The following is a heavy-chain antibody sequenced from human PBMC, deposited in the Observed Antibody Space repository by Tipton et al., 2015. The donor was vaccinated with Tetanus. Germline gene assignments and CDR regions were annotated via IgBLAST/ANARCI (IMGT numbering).Heavy chain of an antibody. CDR2: IDYFGTT. D-gene: IGHD3/OR15-3a*01. CDR1: GGSISTYH. V-gene: IGHV4-59*01. Sequence: TLSLTCTVSGGSISTYHWNWIRQFPGKGLEWIGYIDYFGTTKYNPSLKSRVAMSVDTSKNQLSLKLSSVTSADTAVYYCARWTASGKGAFDIWGQGTMVTVPS. J-gene: IGHJ3*02. CDR3: ARWTASGKGAFDI.